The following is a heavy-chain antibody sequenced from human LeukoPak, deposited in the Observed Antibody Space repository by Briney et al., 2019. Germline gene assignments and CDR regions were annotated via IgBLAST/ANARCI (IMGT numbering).Heavy chain of an antibody. Sequence: GESLKISCKGSGYSFTSYWIGWVRQMPGKGLEWMGIIYPGDSDTIYSPSFQGQVTISADKSISTAYLQWSSLKASDTAMYYCATYYYDSGGYLLADVFHIWGQGTMVTVSS. CDR2: IYPGDSDT. CDR1: GYSFTSYW. V-gene: IGHV5-51*01. CDR3: ATYYYDSGGYLLADVFHI. J-gene: IGHJ3*02. D-gene: IGHD3-22*01.